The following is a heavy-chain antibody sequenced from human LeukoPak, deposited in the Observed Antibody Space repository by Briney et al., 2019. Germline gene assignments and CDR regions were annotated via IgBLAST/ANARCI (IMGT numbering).Heavy chain of an antibody. J-gene: IGHJ4*02. D-gene: IGHD2-2*01. Sequence: GGSLRLSCAASGFTFSSYAMSWVRQAPGKGLEWVSAISLIGGGTHYADSVKGRFTISRDNSMNTLYLQMNSLSAEDTAVYYCAKDRYCSSTTCSRYFDYWGQGTLVTVSS. CDR3: AKDRYCSSTTCSRYFDY. V-gene: IGHV3-23*01. CDR2: ISLIGGGT. CDR1: GFTFSSYA.